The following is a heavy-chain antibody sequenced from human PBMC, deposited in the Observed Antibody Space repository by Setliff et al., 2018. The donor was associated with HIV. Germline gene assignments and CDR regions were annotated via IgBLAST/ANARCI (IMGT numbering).Heavy chain of an antibody. V-gene: IGHV5-51*01. J-gene: IGHJ3*02. CDR3: WGSGTTTFGVFDI. CDR1: GYSFTNYW. CDR2: IYPGGSET. D-gene: IGHD1-7*01. Sequence: PGESLKISCKASGYSFTNYWIGWVRQMPAKRPEWMGIIYPGGSETVYSPSFQGHITISADTSISTAYLQWSSLKASDTAMYYCWGSGTTTFGVFDIWGQGTMVTVSS.